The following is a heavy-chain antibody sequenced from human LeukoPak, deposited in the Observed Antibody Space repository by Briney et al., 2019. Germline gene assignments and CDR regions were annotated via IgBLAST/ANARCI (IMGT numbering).Heavy chain of an antibody. CDR2: ISSSGSTI. J-gene: IGHJ6*04. CDR1: GFTFSSSA. CDR3: AELGITMIGGV. Sequence: GGSLRLSCAASGFTFSSSAMNWVRQAPGKGLEWVSYISSSGSTIYYADSVKGRFTISRDNAKNSLYLQMNSLRAEDTAVYYCAELGITMIGGVWGKGTTVTISS. D-gene: IGHD3-10*02. V-gene: IGHV3-48*03.